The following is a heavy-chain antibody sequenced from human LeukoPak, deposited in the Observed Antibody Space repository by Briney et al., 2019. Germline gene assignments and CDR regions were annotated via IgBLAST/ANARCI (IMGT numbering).Heavy chain of an antibody. J-gene: IGHJ4*02. Sequence: GASVKVSCKASGGTFSSYAISWVRQAPGQGLEWMGGIIPIFGTANYAQKFQGRVTITTDESTSTAYMELSSLRSEDTAVYYCARVASSGWYFVDFDYWGQGTLVTVSS. V-gene: IGHV1-69*05. CDR3: ARVASSGWYFVDFDY. CDR2: IIPIFGTA. CDR1: GGTFSSYA. D-gene: IGHD6-19*01.